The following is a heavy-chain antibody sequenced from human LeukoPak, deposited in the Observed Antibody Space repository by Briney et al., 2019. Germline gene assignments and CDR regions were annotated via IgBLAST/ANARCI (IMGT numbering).Heavy chain of an antibody. V-gene: IGHV4-59*02. CDR3: ARDGSSGYTPFDY. Sequence: SETLSLTCTVSGGSVSSYYWSWIRQPPGKGLEWIGYIYYSGSTNYNPSLKSRVTISVDTSKNQFSLKLSSVTAADTAVYYCARDGSSGYTPFDYWGQGTLVTVSS. D-gene: IGHD3-22*01. CDR2: IYYSGST. J-gene: IGHJ4*02. CDR1: GGSVSSYY.